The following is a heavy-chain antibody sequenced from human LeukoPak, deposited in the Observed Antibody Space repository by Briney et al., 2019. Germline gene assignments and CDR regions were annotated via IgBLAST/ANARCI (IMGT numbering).Heavy chain of an antibody. J-gene: IGHJ4*02. Sequence: GGSLRLSCAASGFTSSSYAMSWVRQAPGKGLEWVSAISGSGGSTYYADSVKGRFTISRDNSKNTLYLQMNSLRAEDTAVYYCAKDTTGIAVAGPFDYWGQGTLVTVST. D-gene: IGHD6-19*01. CDR3: AKDTTGIAVAGPFDY. V-gene: IGHV3-23*01. CDR1: GFTSSSYA. CDR2: ISGSGGST.